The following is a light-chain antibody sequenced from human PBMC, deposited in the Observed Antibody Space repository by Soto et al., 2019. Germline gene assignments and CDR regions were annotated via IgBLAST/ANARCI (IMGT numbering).Light chain of an antibody. J-gene: IGLJ1*01. Sequence: QSVLSQPASVSGSPGQSIAISCTGTSSDVGTYDYVSWYQQHPGKAPKLMIYDVTDRPSGVSNRFSGSKSGNTASLTISGLQAEDEADYYCISYTSSSLYVFGTGTKVTVL. CDR3: ISYTSSSLYV. V-gene: IGLV2-14*03. CDR1: SSDVGTYDY. CDR2: DVT.